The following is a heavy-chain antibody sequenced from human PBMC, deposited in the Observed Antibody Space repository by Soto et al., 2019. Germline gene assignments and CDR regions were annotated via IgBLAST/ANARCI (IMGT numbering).Heavy chain of an antibody. V-gene: IGHV3-11*01. CDR3: ARAMAMGMLYYYMDV. CDR1: GFTFSDYY. J-gene: IGHJ6*03. D-gene: IGHD3-10*02. Sequence: PGGSLRLSCAASGFTFSDYYMSWIRQAPGKGLEWVSYISSSGSIIYYADSVKGRFTISRDNAKNSLYLQMNSLRAEDTAVYYCARAMAMGMLYYYMDVWGKGTTVTVSS. CDR2: ISSSGSII.